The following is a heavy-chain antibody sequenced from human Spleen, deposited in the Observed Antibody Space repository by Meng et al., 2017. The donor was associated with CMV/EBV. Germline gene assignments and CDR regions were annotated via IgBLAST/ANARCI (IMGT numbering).Heavy chain of an antibody. CDR3: ARDAFITGTTYYYGMDV. CDR1: GYTFTSYD. Sequence: ASVKVSCKASGYTFTSYDINWVRQAPGQGLEWMGWISIYNGNTNYAEKFQGRVTMTTDTSTSTAYMELRRLTSHDTAMYYCARDAFITGTTYYYGMDVWGQGTTVTVSS. J-gene: IGHJ6*02. CDR2: ISIYNGNT. D-gene: IGHD1-20*01. V-gene: IGHV1-18*01.